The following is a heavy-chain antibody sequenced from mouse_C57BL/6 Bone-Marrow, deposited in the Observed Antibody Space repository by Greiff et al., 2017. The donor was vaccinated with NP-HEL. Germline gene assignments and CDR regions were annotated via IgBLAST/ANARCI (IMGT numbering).Heavy chain of an antibody. CDR1: GFTFSSYT. Sequence: DVQRVESGGGLVKPGGSLKLSCAASGFTFSSYTMSWVRQTPEKRLEWVATISGGGGNTYYPDSVQGRFTISRDNAKNTLYLQLSSLRSEDTALYYCARHGDYGKSEPQWGAMDYWGQGTSVTVSS. V-gene: IGHV5-9*01. J-gene: IGHJ4*01. CDR3: ARHGDYGKSEPQWGAMDY. CDR2: ISGGGGNT. D-gene: IGHD2-1*01.